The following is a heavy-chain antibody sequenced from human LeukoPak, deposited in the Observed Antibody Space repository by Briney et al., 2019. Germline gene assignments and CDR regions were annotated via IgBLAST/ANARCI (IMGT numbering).Heavy chain of an antibody. V-gene: IGHV1-69*05. CDR3: ARGDGGGGTMIVFVSLDY. CDR1: GGTFSSYA. J-gene: IGHJ4*02. CDR2: IIPICGTA. Sequence: GSSVKVSCKASGGTFSSYAIGWVRQAPGQGLEWMGGIIPICGTANYAQKFQGRVTITTDESTSTAYMELSSLRSEDTAVYYCARGDGGGGTMIVFVSLDYWGQGTLVTVSS. D-gene: IGHD3-22*01.